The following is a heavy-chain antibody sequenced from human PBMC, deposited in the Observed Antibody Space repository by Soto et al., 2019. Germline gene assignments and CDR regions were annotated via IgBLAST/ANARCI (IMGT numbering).Heavy chain of an antibody. Sequence: GSVKVSCKTSGYTFSRYGIIWVRQAPGQGLEWMGWISGYNGDTNYAQKVQGRVTMTIDTSTYTAYMELRSLTSDDTAIYYCEKNGQPPYYYYGMDVWGQGTTVTVSS. CDR3: EKNGQPPYYYYGMDV. CDR1: GYTFSRYG. V-gene: IGHV1-18*01. D-gene: IGHD2-8*01. CDR2: ISGYNGDT. J-gene: IGHJ6*02.